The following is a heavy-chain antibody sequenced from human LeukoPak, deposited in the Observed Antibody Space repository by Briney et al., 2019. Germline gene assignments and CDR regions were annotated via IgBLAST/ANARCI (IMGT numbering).Heavy chain of an antibody. D-gene: IGHD3-10*01. J-gene: IGHJ4*02. CDR2: ISYDGSNK. CDR1: GFTFSSYG. Sequence: PGGSLRLSCAASGFTFSSYGMHWVRQAPGKGLEWVAVISYDGSNKYYADSVKGRFTISRDNSKNTLYLQMNSPRAEDTAVYYCAKDQDPHSYGSGSYAPFDYWGQGTLVTVSS. V-gene: IGHV3-30*18. CDR3: AKDQDPHSYGSGSYAPFDY.